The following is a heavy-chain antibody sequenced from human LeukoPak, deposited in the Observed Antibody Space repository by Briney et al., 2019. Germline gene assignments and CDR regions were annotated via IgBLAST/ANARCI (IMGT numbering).Heavy chain of an antibody. V-gene: IGHV3-23*01. D-gene: IGHD4-17*01. CDR1: GFTFSSYA. CDR2: ISGSGGST. CDR3: AKALRSTTVTTGADFDY. J-gene: IGHJ4*02. Sequence: GGSLRLSCAASGFTFSSYAMSWVRLAPGKGLEWVSAISGSGGSTYYADSVKGRFTISRDNSKNTLYLQMNSLRAEDTAVYYCAKALRSTTVTTGADFDYWGQGTLVTVSS.